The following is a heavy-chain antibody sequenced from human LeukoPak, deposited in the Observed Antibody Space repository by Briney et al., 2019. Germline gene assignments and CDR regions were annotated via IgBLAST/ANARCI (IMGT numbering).Heavy chain of an antibody. CDR3: ARPSAAYSSSPGNFDY. V-gene: IGHV7-4-1*02. Sequence: ASVKVSCKASGYTFTSYAMNWVRQAPGQGLEWMGWINTNTGNPTYAQGFTGRFVFSLDTSVSTAYLQISSLKAEDTAVYHCARPSAAYSSSPGNFDYWGQGTLVTVSS. D-gene: IGHD6-13*01. CDR1: GYTFTSYA. J-gene: IGHJ4*02. CDR2: INTNTGNP.